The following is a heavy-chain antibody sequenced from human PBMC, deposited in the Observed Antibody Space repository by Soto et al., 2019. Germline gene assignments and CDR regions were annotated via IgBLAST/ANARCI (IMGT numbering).Heavy chain of an antibody. Sequence: SETLSLTCAVYGGSFSGYYWSWIRQPPGKGLEWIGEINHSGSTNYNPSLKSRVTISVDTSKNQFSLKLSSVTAADTAVYYCVAAAGRSIPPYYYGMDVWGQGTTVTVSS. CDR1: GGSFSGYY. V-gene: IGHV4-34*09. CDR2: INHSGST. D-gene: IGHD6-13*01. J-gene: IGHJ6*02. CDR3: VAAAGRSIPPYYYGMDV.